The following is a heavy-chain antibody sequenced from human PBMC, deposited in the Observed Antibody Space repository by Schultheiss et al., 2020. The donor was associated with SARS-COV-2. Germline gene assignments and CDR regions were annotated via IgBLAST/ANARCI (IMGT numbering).Heavy chain of an antibody. CDR1: GFTFSSYA. D-gene: IGHD3-10*01. V-gene: IGHV3-7*01. CDR2: IKQDGSEK. J-gene: IGHJ5*02. CDR3: ARALRTYYYGSGTNWFDP. Sequence: GGSLRLSCAASGFTFSSYAMHWVRQAPGKGLEWVANIKQDGSEKYYVDSVKGRFTISRDNAKNSLCLQMNSLRAEDTAVYYCARALRTYYYGSGTNWFDPWGQGTLVTVSS.